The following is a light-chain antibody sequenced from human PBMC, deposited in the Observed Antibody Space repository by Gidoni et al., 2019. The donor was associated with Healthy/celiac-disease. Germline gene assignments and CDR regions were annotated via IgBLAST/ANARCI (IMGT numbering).Light chain of an antibody. CDR2: EGS. J-gene: IGLJ2*01. Sequence: QSALTQPASASGSPGQSITTSCTGTSSDVGSYNLVSCYQQHPGKAPKLMIYEGSKRPSGVSNRFSGSKSCNTASLTISGLQAEDEADYYCCSYAGSIYVVFGGGTKLTVL. CDR1: SSDVGSYNL. CDR3: CSYAGSIYVV. V-gene: IGLV2-23*01.